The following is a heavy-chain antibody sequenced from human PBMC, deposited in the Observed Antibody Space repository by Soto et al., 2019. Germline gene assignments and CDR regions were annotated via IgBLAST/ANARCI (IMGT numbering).Heavy chain of an antibody. J-gene: IGHJ4*02. D-gene: IGHD6-13*01. CDR3: ARVRALEIAVRPVDY. CDR1: GFTFSSYA. CDR2: ISYDGNSN. V-gene: IGHV3-30-3*01. Sequence: GGSLRLSCAASGFTFSSYAVQWVRQAPGKGPEWLAVISYDGNSNYYADSVKGRFTISRDKSKNTLYLQMNSLRAEDTAVYYCARVRALEIAVRPVDYWGQGTLVTVSS.